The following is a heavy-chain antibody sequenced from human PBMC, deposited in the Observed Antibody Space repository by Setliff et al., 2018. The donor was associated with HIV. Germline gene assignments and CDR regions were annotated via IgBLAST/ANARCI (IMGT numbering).Heavy chain of an antibody. CDR2: IDAGGSA. J-gene: IGHJ5*02. V-gene: IGHV4-61*02. Sequence: SETLSLTCTVSGGSISSSLYYWSWMRQAAGKGLEWIGRIDAGGSAHYDPSLNSRGTISVDTSKNHFSLTLRSVTAADTAVYYCAGDVSEHYPLDGWLDPWGQGTLVTVSS. CDR1: GGSISSSLYY. CDR3: AGDVSEHYPLDGWLDP. D-gene: IGHD3-3*02.